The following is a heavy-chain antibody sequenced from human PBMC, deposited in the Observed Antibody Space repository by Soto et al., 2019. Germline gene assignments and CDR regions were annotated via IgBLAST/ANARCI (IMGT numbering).Heavy chain of an antibody. CDR1: GFTFSNCV. D-gene: IGHD6-13*01. CDR3: AKGLINGRWYAED. J-gene: IGHJ4*02. CDR2: ITDSGTGT. Sequence: EVHLLESGGGLVHPGESLRLSCGASGFTFSNCVMTWVRQAPGKGLEWVSCITDSGTGTYYADSVKGQFTISRDNSKNTMYLQMNNLRAEDTGVYYCAKGLINGRWYAEDWGQGTLVTVSS. V-gene: IGHV3-23*01.